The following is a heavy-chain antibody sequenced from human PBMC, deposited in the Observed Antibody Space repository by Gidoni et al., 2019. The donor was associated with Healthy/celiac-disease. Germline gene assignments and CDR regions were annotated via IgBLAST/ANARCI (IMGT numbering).Heavy chain of an antibody. CDR2: IYPGDSDT. CDR3: ARLSHYDSSGYPPFYFDY. V-gene: IGHV5-51*01. CDR1: VYNFAVSW. J-gene: IGHJ4*02. Sequence: VPPVQSGAEVKKPGESLKISFPGSVYNFAVSWIAWGRQMPGKGLERRGIIYPGDSDTRYSPSFQGQVTMSADKYVNTAYLQWNSLKASDTAMYYCARLSHYDSSGYPPFYFDYWGQGTLVTVSS. D-gene: IGHD3-22*01.